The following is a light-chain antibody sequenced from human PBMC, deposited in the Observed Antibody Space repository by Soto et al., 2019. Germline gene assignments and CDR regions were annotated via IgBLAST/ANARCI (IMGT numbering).Light chain of an antibody. CDR1: QSVSNNY. V-gene: IGKV3-20*01. CDR2: GAS. J-gene: IGKJ1*01. CDR3: HQYDSWT. Sequence: EIVLTRSPGTLSLSPGERATLSCRASQSVSNNYLAWYQQKPGQAPRLLIYGASSRATGIPDRFSGTGSGTDLTLTIRRLEPEAFAVYYCHQYDSWTFGHGTKVDIK.